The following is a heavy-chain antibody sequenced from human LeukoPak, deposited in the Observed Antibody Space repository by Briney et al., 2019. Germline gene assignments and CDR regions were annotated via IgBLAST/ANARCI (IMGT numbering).Heavy chain of an antibody. CDR2: IYYSGST. D-gene: IGHD1-26*01. CDR1: SDSMSNYY. Sequence: SETLSLTCTVSSDSMSNYYWSWIRQPPGKGLEWIGHIYYSGSTNYNPSLKSRVTISVDTSKNQFSLKLSSVTAADTAVYYCAREGAASSNYWGQGTLVTVSS. V-gene: IGHV4-59*12. CDR3: AREGAASSNY. J-gene: IGHJ4*02.